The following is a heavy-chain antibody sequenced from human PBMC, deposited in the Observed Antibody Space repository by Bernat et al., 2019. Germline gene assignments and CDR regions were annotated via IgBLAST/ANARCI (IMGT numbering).Heavy chain of an antibody. J-gene: IGHJ4*02. CDR1: GFTFSDYS. V-gene: IGHV3-11*06. D-gene: IGHD3-16*01. CDR2: ISSSSTYT. CDR3: ARGYASGSYIDY. Sequence: QVQLVESGGGLVKPGGSLRLSCAASGFTFSDYSMPWIRQAPGKGLEWVSYISSSSTYTNYADSVKGRFTISRDNAKNSLYLQMNSLRAEDTAVYYCARGYASGSYIDYWGQGTLVTVSS.